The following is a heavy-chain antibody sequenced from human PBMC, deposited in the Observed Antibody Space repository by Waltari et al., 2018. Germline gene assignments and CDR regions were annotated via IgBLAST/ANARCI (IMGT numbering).Heavy chain of an antibody. J-gene: IGHJ3*02. V-gene: IGHV4-31*03. Sequence: QVQLQESGPGLVKPSQTLSLTCTVSGGPLSSGGYYWSWIRQHPGKGLEWIGYIYYSGSTYYNPSLKSRVTISVDTSKNQFSLKLSSVTAADTAVYYCAREVRDYVWGSYRFDIWGQGTMVTVSS. CDR2: IYYSGST. CDR1: GGPLSSGGYY. D-gene: IGHD3-16*02. CDR3: AREVRDYVWGSYRFDI.